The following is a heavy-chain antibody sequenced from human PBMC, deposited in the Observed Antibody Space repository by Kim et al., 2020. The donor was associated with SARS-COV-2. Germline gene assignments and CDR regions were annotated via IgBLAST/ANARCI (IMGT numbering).Heavy chain of an antibody. D-gene: IGHD3-16*01. J-gene: IGHJ4*02. CDR2: IWYDGSNK. Sequence: GGSLRLSCAASGFTFSSYGMHWVRQAPGKGLEWVAVIWYDGSNKYYADSVKGRFTISRDNSKNTLYLQMNSLRAEDTAVYYCARVDASQGALALGYWGQGTLVTVSS. V-gene: IGHV3-33*01. CDR3: ARVDASQGALALGY. CDR1: GFTFSSYG.